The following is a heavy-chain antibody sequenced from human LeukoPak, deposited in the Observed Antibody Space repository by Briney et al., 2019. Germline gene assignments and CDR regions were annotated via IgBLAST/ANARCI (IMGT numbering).Heavy chain of an antibody. D-gene: IGHD1-26*01. V-gene: IGHV4-34*01. Sequence: SETLSLTCAVYGGSFSGYYWSWIRQPPGKGLEWIGEINHSGSTNYNPSLKSRVTISVDRSKNQFSLKLSSVTAADTAVYYCARGPWEVGHLDYWGQGTLVTVSS. CDR2: INHSGST. J-gene: IGHJ4*02. CDR1: GGSFSGYY. CDR3: ARGPWEVGHLDY.